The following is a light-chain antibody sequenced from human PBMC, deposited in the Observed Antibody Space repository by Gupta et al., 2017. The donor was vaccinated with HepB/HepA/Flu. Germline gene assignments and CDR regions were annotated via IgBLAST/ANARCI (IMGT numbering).Light chain of an antibody. CDR1: HSISTD. CDR3: QQRICTTYQ. CDR2: GAS. V-gene: IGKV1-39*01. Sequence: IQMNQSPSSPSASMEDRVTITCRASHSISTDLYWYQQKPAKDPKILIFGASSLQGGVPSRFSGCGSGTDFTPTTTSLQHEDVSTYYCQQRICTTYQFGQGTKVEIK. J-gene: IGKJ2*01.